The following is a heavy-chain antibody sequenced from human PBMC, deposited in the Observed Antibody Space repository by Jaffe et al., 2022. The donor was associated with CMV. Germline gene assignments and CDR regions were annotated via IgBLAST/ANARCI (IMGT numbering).Heavy chain of an antibody. CDR3: ARTTVRYYYYMDV. D-gene: IGHD4-4*01. CDR1: GFTVSSNY. V-gene: IGHV3-53*02. Sequence: EVQLVETGGGLIQPGGSLRLSCAASGFTVSSNYMSWVRQAPGKGLEWVSVIYSGGSTYYADSVKGRFTISRDNSKNTLYLQMNSLRAEDTAVYYCARTTVRYYYYMDVWGKGTTVTVSS. CDR2: IYSGGST. J-gene: IGHJ6*03.